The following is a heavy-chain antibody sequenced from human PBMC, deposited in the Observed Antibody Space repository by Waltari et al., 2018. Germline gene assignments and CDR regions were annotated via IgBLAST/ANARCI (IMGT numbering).Heavy chain of an antibody. Sequence: EVQLLESGGGLVQPGGSLRLSCAASGFTFSSYAMSWVRQAPGKGLEWVSVIYIGGSTYYADSVKGRFTISRDNSKNTLYLQMNSLRAEDTAVYYCAKGMVRGVPFDYWGQGTLVTVSS. CDR2: IYIGGST. J-gene: IGHJ4*02. CDR3: AKGMVRGVPFDY. CDR1: GFTFSSYA. V-gene: IGHV3-23*03. D-gene: IGHD3-10*01.